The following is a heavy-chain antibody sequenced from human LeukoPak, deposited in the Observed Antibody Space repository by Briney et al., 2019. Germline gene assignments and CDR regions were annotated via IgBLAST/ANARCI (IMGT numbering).Heavy chain of an antibody. D-gene: IGHD1-7*01. Sequence: SETLSLTCTVSIGSIGNDYWSWLRQSPGKGPEWIAYGHHSESPNYNPSLKSRVTISVDRSNNRFFLQLSSVTAADTAVYYCARENKGTLHDSTAAFHYWGQGTLVTVSS. CDR1: IGSIGNDY. CDR2: GHHSESP. CDR3: ARENKGTLHDSTAAFHY. J-gene: IGHJ4*02. V-gene: IGHV4-59*01.